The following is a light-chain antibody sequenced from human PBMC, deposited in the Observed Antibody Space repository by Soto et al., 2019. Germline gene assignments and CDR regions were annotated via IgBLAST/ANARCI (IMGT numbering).Light chain of an antibody. J-gene: IGKJ1*01. CDR2: GAS. V-gene: IGKV3-15*01. CDR3: QQYYNLWT. Sequence: MTQSPATLSVSPGERGTLSCRASQSVGSNLAWYQQKPGQAPRPLIYGASTRATGVPARFSGSGSGTEFTLTISSLQSEDFAVYYCQQYYNLWTFGQGTKVEIK. CDR1: QSVGSN.